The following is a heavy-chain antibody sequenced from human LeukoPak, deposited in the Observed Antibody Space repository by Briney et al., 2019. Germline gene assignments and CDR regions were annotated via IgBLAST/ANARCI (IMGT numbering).Heavy chain of an antibody. J-gene: IGHJ6*02. Sequence: GGSLRLSCAASGFTFSSYGMHWVRQAPGKGLEWVAVISYDGSNKYYADSVKGRFTISRDNSKNPLYLQMNSLRAEDTAVYYCARQLWFGELLQSRWYYYYGMDVWGQGTTVTVSS. CDR1: GFTFSSYG. CDR3: ARQLWFGELLQSRWYYYYGMDV. D-gene: IGHD3-10*01. CDR2: ISYDGSNK. V-gene: IGHV3-30*03.